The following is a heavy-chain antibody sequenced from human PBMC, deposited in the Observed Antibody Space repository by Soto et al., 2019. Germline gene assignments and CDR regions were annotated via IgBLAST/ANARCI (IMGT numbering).Heavy chain of an antibody. CDR1: GFTFSSYG. Sequence: PGGSLRLSCAASGFTFSSYGMHWVRQAPGKGLEWVAVISYDGSNKYYADSVKGRFTISSDDSKNTLYLQMNSLRAEDTAVYYCAKSMSPYYYGMDVWGQGTTVTVSS. CDR3: AKSMSPYYYGMDV. J-gene: IGHJ6*02. CDR2: ISYDGSNK. V-gene: IGHV3-30*18.